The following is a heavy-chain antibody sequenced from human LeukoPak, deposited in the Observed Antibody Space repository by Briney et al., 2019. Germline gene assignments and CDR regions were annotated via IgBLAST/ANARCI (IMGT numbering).Heavy chain of an antibody. J-gene: IGHJ4*02. CDR2: IYYSGST. Sequence: SETLSLTCTDSGGSISSSSYYWGWIRQPPGKGLEWIGSIYYSGSTYYNPSLKSRVTVSVDTSKNQFSLKLSSVTAADTAVYYCARHPAVYYYDSSGYYYYWGQGTLVTVSS. CDR3: ARHPAVYYYDSSGYYYY. V-gene: IGHV4-39*01. D-gene: IGHD3-22*01. CDR1: GGSISSSSYY.